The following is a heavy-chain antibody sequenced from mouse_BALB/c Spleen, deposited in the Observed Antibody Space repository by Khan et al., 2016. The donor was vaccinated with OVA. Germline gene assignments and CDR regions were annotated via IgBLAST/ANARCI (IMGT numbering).Heavy chain of an antibody. Sequence: EVELVESGGGLVKPGGSLKLSCAASGFTFSNYAMSWVRQTPEKRLEWVASISSGSSPYYPDSVMGRFTISRDNARNILYLQMSSLRSEDTAMYYCARDYWFAYGGQGTLVTVSA. CDR1: GFTFSNYA. CDR2: ISSGSSP. CDR3: ARDYWFAY. V-gene: IGHV5-6-5*01. J-gene: IGHJ3*01.